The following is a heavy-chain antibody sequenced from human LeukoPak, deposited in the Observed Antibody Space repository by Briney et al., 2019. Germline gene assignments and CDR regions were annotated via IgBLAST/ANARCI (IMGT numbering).Heavy chain of an antibody. Sequence: GSLRLSCAASGFTFDDYGMSWVRQAPGKGLEWVSGINCNGGSTGYADSVKGRFTIPRDNAKNSLYLQMNSLRAEDTALYHCARGGAYYYDSSGYYPDNWFDPWGQGTLVTVSP. CDR2: INCNGGST. J-gene: IGHJ5*02. CDR3: ARGGAYYYDSSGYYPDNWFDP. V-gene: IGHV3-20*01. D-gene: IGHD3-22*01. CDR1: GFTFDDYG.